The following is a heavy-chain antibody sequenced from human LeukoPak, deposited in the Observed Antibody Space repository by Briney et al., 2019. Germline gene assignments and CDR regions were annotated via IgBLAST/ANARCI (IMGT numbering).Heavy chain of an antibody. CDR1: GGSISSYY. V-gene: IGHV4-59*08. CDR2: IYYSGST. D-gene: IGHD4-17*01. Sequence: SETLSLTCTVSGGSISSYYWSWIRQPPGKGLAWIGYIYYSGSTNYNPSLKSRVTISVDTSKNQFSLKLSSVTAADTAVYYCARLLVPTTYFYYYYGMDVWGQGTTVTVSS. CDR3: ARLLVPTTYFYYYYGMDV. J-gene: IGHJ6*02.